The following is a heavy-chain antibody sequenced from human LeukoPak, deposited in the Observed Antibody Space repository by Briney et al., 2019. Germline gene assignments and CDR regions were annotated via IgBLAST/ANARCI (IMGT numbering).Heavy chain of an antibody. V-gene: IGHV3-23*01. CDR1: GFTFNNNA. CDR2: INGGGDAT. Sequence: GGSLRLSCATSGFTFNNNAMSWVRQAPGKRLEWVSAINGGGDATEYADSVKGRFTISRDNSKNTLYLQMNSLRAEDTAVYYCAKVSVAGHLAAYWGQGTLVTVSS. D-gene: IGHD6-19*01. CDR3: AKVSVAGHLAAY. J-gene: IGHJ4*02.